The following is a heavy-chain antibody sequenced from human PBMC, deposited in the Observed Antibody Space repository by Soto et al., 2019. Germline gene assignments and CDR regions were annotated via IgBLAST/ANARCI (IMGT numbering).Heavy chain of an antibody. CDR3: ARDRGAIVGGTRNWFDY. Sequence: QVQLVESGGGVVQPGGSLTLSCAASGFTFSSYAMQWVRQAPGKGLEWVAATSYDGRSKYYGDSVKGRFSISRDNSRNTLFLQMNSLRTDDTAVYYCARDRGAIVGGTRNWFDYWGQGIQVTVSS. CDR1: GFTFSSYA. CDR2: TSYDGRSK. V-gene: IGHV3-30*04. D-gene: IGHD1-26*01. J-gene: IGHJ4*02.